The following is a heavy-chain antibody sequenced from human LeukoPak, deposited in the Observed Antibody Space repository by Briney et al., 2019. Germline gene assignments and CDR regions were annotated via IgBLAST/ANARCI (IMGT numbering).Heavy chain of an antibody. CDR1: GFTVSSNY. CDR2: IYIDVSI. D-gene: IGHD2-21*01. V-gene: IGHV3-53*01. Sequence: PGGSLRLSCAASGFTVSSNYMGWVRQAPGEGLEWVSAIYIDVSIYYADSVKGRFTISRDNSKNTLYLQMNSLRAEDTAVYYCARIRGDWYFDYWGQGTLVTVSS. J-gene: IGHJ4*02. CDR3: ARIRGDWYFDY.